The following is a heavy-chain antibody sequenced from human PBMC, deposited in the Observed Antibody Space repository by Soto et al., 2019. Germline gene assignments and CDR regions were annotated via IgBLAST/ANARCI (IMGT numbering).Heavy chain of an antibody. D-gene: IGHD4-17*01. CDR1: GFTFDDYA. V-gene: IGHV3-9*01. CDR3: AKEGGDYEAYYFDY. J-gene: IGHJ4*02. Sequence: GGSLRLSCAASGFTFDDYAMHWVRQAPGKGLEWVSGISWNSGSIGYADSVKGRFTISRDNAKNSLYLQMNSLRAEDTALYYCAKEGGDYEAYYFDYWGQGTLVTVSS. CDR2: ISWNSGSI.